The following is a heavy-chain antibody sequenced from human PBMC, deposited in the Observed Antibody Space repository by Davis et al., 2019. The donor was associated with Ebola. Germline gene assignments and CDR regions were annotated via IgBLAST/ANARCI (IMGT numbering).Heavy chain of an antibody. CDR1: GFTFSNAW. CDR3: TTVLGSGWFSRRDYYYYMDV. Sequence: GESLKISCAASGFTFSNAWMSWVRQAPGKGLEWVGRIKSKTDGGTTDYAAPVKGRFTISRDDSKNTLYLQMISLKTEDTAVYYCTTVLGSGWFSRRDYYYYMDVWGKGTTVTVSS. CDR2: IKSKTDGGTT. J-gene: IGHJ6*03. V-gene: IGHV3-15*01. D-gene: IGHD6-19*01.